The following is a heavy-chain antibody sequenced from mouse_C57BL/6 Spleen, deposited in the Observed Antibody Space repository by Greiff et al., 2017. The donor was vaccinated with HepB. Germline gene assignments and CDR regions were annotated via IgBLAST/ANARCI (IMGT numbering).Heavy chain of an antibody. Sequence: QVHVKQSGPELVKPGASVKISCKASGYAFSSSWMNWVKQRPGKGLEWIGRIYPGDGDTNYNGKFKGKATLTADKSSSTAYMQLSSLTSEDSAVYFCASLRGYDEVEDYYAMDYWGQGTSVTVSS. J-gene: IGHJ4*01. CDR2: IYPGDGDT. CDR3: ASLRGYDEVEDYYAMDY. CDR1: GYAFSSSW. V-gene: IGHV1-82*01. D-gene: IGHD2-2*01.